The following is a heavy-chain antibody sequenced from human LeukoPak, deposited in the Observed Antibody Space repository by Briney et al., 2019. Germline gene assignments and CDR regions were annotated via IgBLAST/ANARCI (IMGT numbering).Heavy chain of an antibody. J-gene: IGHJ4*02. V-gene: IGHV3-48*01. D-gene: IGHD6-19*01. CDR3: AKEEGSGWHVGFDY. CDR2: ISSSSSTI. Sequence: GGSLRLSCAASGFTFSSYSMNWVRQAPGKGLEWVSYISSSSSTIYYADSVKGRFTISRDNAKNSLYLQMNSLRAEDTAVYYCAKEEGSGWHVGFDYWGQGTLVTVSS. CDR1: GFTFSSYS.